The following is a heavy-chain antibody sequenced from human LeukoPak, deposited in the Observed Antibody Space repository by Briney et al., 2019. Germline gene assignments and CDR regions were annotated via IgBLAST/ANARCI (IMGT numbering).Heavy chain of an antibody. CDR3: ARGRLQSLDY. V-gene: IGHV4-34*01. J-gene: IGHJ4*02. D-gene: IGHD4-11*01. Sequence: NPSETLSLTCTVYSGSFSGYYWIWVRQPPGKGLEWIGEINHSGSTNYNPPLKSRVTISVDTSKSQFSLKTSSVTAADTAVYYCARGRLQSLDYWGQGTLVTVSS. CDR1: SGSFSGYY. CDR2: INHSGST.